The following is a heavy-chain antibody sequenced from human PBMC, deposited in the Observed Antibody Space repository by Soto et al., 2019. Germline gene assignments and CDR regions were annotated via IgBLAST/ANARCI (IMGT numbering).Heavy chain of an antibody. CDR3: ARGIPGHYGFDV. CDR2: IKGDGINT. D-gene: IGHD1-20*01. J-gene: IGHJ3*01. V-gene: IGHV3-74*01. Sequence: EVQLVESGGGLVQPGGSLRLSCAASGFTFSNYWIHWVRQAPGKGLVWVSRIKGDGINTNCADSVKGRFTISRDNAGNTVYLQMNSLRTDDTAVYYCARGIPGHYGFDVWGQGTMVTVSS. CDR1: GFTFSNYW.